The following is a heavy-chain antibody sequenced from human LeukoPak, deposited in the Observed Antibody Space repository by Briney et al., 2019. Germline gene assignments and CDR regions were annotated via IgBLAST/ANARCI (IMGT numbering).Heavy chain of an antibody. D-gene: IGHD2-15*01. J-gene: IGHJ4*02. CDR2: INPSGGST. V-gene: IGHV1-46*01. CDR3: ARGYCSGGSCRYFDY. CDR1: GYTFTSYY. Sequence: ASVKVSCKASGYTFTSYYMHWVRQAPGQGLEWMGIINPSGGSTSYAQKFQGRVTMTRDMSTSTVYMELSSLRSEDTAVYYCARGYCSGGSCRYFDYWGQGTLVTVSS.